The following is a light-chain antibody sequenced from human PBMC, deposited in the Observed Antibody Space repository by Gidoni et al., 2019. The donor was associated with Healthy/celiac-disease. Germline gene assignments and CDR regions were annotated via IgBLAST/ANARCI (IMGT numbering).Light chain of an antibody. CDR2: DAS. V-gene: IGKV3-11*01. CDR1: QSVNSY. J-gene: IGKJ1*01. Sequence: EIVFTQSPATLSFSPGERATLSCRASQSVNSYLAWYQQKPGQAPRLLIYDASNRATGIPARFSGSGSGTDFTLTISSLEPEDFAVYYCQQRSNWPPWTFGQGTKVEIK. CDR3: QQRSNWPPWT.